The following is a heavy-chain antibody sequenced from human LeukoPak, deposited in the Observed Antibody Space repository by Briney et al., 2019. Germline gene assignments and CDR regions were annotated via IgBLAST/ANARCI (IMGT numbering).Heavy chain of an antibody. J-gene: IGHJ4*02. CDR1: GFTFSSYS. CDR3: ARVGEKAFHLWPEIDY. Sequence: GGSLRLSCAASGFTFSSYSMSWVRQAPGKGPEWVSSISTSSSYIYYADSVKGRFTISRDNAKNSLYLQMSSLRAEDTAVYYCARVGEKAFHLWPEIDYWGQGTLVTVS. V-gene: IGHV3-21*01. D-gene: IGHD5-24*01. CDR2: ISTSSSYI.